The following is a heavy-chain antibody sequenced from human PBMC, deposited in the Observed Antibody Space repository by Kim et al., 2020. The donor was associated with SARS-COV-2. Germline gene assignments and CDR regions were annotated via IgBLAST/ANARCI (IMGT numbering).Heavy chain of an antibody. CDR2: ISGSGGST. V-gene: IGHV3-23*01. CDR1: GFTFSSYA. D-gene: IGHD6-13*01. J-gene: IGHJ6*02. Sequence: GGSLRLSCAASGFTFSSYAMSWVRQAPGKGLEWVSAISGSGGSTYYADSVKGRFTISRDNSKNTLYLQMNSLRAEDTAVYYCAKLDSSSWYYYYGMDVWGQGTTVTVSS. CDR3: AKLDSSSWYYYYGMDV.